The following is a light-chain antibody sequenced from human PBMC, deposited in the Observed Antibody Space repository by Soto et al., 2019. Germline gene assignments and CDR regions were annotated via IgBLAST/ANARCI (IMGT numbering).Light chain of an antibody. J-gene: IGKJ1*01. CDR3: QQYNSSWT. Sequence: EIVLTQSPATLSLSPGERATLFCRASQSVSSYLAWYQQKPGQAPRLLIYGASTRATGIPARFSGSGSGTEFTLTISSLQPDDFATYYCQQYNSSWTFGQGTKVDI. CDR2: GAS. V-gene: IGKV3-15*01. CDR1: QSVSSY.